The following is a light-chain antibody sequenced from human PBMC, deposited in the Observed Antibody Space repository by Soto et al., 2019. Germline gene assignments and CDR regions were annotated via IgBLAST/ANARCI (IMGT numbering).Light chain of an antibody. J-gene: IGLJ1*01. CDR2: EVN. V-gene: IGLV2-8*01. CDR1: SSDVGGYNY. CDR3: SSDAGRILYV. Sequence: QSVLTQPPSASGSPGQSVTISCTGTSSDVGGYNYVSWYQQYPGKAPKLMIYEVNKRPSGVPDRFAGSKSGNAASLTVSGLQAEDEAYYYGSSDAGRILYVFGTGTKVTVL.